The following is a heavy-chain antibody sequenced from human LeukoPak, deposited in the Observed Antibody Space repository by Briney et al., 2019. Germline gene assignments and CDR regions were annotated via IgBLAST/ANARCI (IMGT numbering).Heavy chain of an antibody. CDR3: AKDGVATIGYYFDS. V-gene: IGHV3-23*01. J-gene: IGHJ4*02. D-gene: IGHD2-8*01. CDR2: ISGSGYST. Sequence: GGSLRLSCAASGFTFSNYAMNWVRQAPGKGLEWVSGISGSGYSTYYADSVEGRFTVSRDISKNTMYLQMNSLRAEDTAVYFCAKDGVATIGYYFDSWGQGTLVTVSS. CDR1: GFTFSNYA.